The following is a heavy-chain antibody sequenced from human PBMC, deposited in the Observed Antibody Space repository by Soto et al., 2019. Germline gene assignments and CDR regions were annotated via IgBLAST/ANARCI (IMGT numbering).Heavy chain of an antibody. CDR1: GFTFSSYG. D-gene: IGHD2-15*01. V-gene: IGHV3-33*01. CDR3: ASDVYCRGGSCYPYYFDY. Sequence: QVQLVESGGGVVQPGRSLRLSCAASGFTFSSYGMHWVRQAPGKGLERVAVIWYDGSNKYYADSVKGQFTISRDNSKNTLYLQMNSLRAEDPAVYYCASDVYCRGGSCYPYYFDYWGQGTLVTVSS. J-gene: IGHJ4*02. CDR2: IWYDGSNK.